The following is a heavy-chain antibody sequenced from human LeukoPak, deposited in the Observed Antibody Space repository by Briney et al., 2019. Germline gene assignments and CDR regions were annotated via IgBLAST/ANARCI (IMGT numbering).Heavy chain of an antibody. CDR2: ISGSGGST. D-gene: IGHD7-27*01. Sequence: GGSLRLSCAASGFTFSSYAMSWVRQAPGKGLEWVSAISGSGGSTYYADSVKGRFTISRDNSKNTLYLQMNSLRAEDTAVYYCAKAGLSGDSFVAAFDIWGQGTMVTVSS. CDR3: AKAGLSGDSFVAAFDI. CDR1: GFTFSSYA. V-gene: IGHV3-23*01. J-gene: IGHJ3*02.